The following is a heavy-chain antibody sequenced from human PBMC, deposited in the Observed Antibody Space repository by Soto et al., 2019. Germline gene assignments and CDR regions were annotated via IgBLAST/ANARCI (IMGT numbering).Heavy chain of an antibody. J-gene: IGHJ4*02. CDR2: INPNSGGT. CDR3: ATHFIVVVPAAKVFDY. Sequence: ASVKVSCKASGYTFTGYYMHWVRQAPGQGLEWMGWINPNSGGTNYAQKFQGRVTMTRDTSISTAYMELSRLRSDDTAVYYCATHFIVVVPAAKVFDYWGQGTLVTVSS. CDR1: GYTFTGYY. V-gene: IGHV1-2*02. D-gene: IGHD2-2*01.